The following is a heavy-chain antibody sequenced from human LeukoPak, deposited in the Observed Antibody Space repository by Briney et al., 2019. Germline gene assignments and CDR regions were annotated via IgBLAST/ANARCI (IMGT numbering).Heavy chain of an antibody. Sequence: GGSLRLSCAASGFIFSNAWMNWVRQAPGKELEWVGRIKSKTEGGTTDYAAPVKGRFTISRDDSQNTVDLQISSLTAEDTAMYFCTPTYIVASTRKFGDYWGQGTLVVVSS. V-gene: IGHV3-15*01. CDR3: TPTYIVASTRKFGDY. CDR2: IKSKTEGGTT. CDR1: GFIFSNAW. J-gene: IGHJ4*02. D-gene: IGHD5-12*01.